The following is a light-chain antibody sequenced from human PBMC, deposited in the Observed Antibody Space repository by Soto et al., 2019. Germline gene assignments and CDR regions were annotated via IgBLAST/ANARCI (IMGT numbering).Light chain of an antibody. CDR3: QKYNGAPFT. Sequence: DIQMTQSPSSLSASVGDRVTITCRASQGIANYLAWYQQKPGKVPKLLIYAASTLEPGVPSRFSGSGFGTDFTLSINSLHPEDFATDYCQKYNGAPFTFGPGTKVDIK. CDR2: AAS. J-gene: IGKJ3*01. CDR1: QGIANY. V-gene: IGKV1-27*01.